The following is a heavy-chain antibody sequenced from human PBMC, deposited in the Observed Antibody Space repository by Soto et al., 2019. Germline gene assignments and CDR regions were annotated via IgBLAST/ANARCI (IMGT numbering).Heavy chain of an antibody. CDR2: IYHSGST. Sequence: QVQLQESGPGLVKPSETLSLTCIVSGGSVSNDAYYWSWIRQPPGKGLEWIGYIYHSGSTYYNPSLKSRVNISADTSANQFSLKVSSVTAADTAVYYCARLGIGWEFPFDYWGQGTLVNVSS. J-gene: IGHJ4*02. V-gene: IGHV4-61*08. CDR1: GGSVSNDAYY. CDR3: ARLGIGWEFPFDY. D-gene: IGHD1-26*01.